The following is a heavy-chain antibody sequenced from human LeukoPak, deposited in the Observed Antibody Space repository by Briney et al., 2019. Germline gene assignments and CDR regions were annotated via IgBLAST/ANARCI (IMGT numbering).Heavy chain of an antibody. Sequence: GVLRLSCAASGFTFNRYWMHWVRQAPGKGLVWVSRISPDGNSATYADSVKGHFTISRDNSKNTLYLQMNSLRAEDTAIYYCAKDLIAYSYGHAGRSNFDYWGQGTLVTVSS. J-gene: IGHJ4*02. CDR2: ISPDGNSA. D-gene: IGHD5-18*01. V-gene: IGHV3-74*03. CDR1: GFTFNRYW. CDR3: AKDLIAYSYGHAGRSNFDY.